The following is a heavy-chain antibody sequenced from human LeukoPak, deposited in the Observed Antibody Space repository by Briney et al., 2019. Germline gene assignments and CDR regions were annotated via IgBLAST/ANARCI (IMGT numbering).Heavy chain of an antibody. D-gene: IGHD3-22*01. CDR1: GFTFSSYE. J-gene: IGHJ4*02. CDR2: IYYSGST. CDR3: AREVGGWLNA. Sequence: GSLRLSCAASGFTFSSYEMNWVRQPPGKGLEWIGSIYYSGSTYYNPSLKSRVTISVDTSKNQFSLRLSSVTAADTAVYYCAREVGGWLNAWGQGTLVTVSS. V-gene: IGHV4-59*01.